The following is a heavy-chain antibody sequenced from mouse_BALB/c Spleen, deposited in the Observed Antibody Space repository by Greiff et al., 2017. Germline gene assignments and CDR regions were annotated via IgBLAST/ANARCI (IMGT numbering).Heavy chain of an antibody. D-gene: IGHD2-1*01. Sequence: EVMLVESGGGLVKPGGSLKLSCAASGFTFSSYAMSWVRQTPEKRLEWVASISSGGSTYYPDSVKGRFTISRDNARNILYLQMSSLRSEDTAMYYCARAYGNYGGYAMDYWGQGTSVTVSS. CDR1: GFTFSSYA. CDR2: ISSGGST. J-gene: IGHJ4*01. V-gene: IGHV5-6-5*01. CDR3: ARAYGNYGGYAMDY.